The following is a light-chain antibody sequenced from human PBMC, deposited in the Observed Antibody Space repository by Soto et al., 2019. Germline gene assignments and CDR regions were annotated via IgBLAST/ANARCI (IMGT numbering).Light chain of an antibody. Sequence: EIVLTQSPATLSLSPGERATLSCRASQSVSSYLAWYQQKPGQAPRLLIYDASNRATGIPARFSGSGSGTDFPLTISSLEPEDFAVYYCQQRINWPTLGGGTKVELK. CDR2: DAS. J-gene: IGKJ4*01. V-gene: IGKV3-11*01. CDR3: QQRINWPT. CDR1: QSVSSY.